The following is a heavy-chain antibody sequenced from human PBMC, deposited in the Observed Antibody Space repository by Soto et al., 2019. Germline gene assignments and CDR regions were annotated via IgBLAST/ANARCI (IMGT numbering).Heavy chain of an antibody. CDR3: ATSDTSRFY. CDR1: GVSISSHDW. Sequence: QVQLQESGPGLVKPSGTLSLTCAVSGVSISSHDWWTWVRQPPGKGLEWFGESHQSGNTNYNSSLESRVTISVDKSKNQFSLNLSSVTVADTAVYYCATSDTSRFYWGQGTLVTVSS. D-gene: IGHD6-13*01. J-gene: IGHJ4*02. CDR2: SHQSGNT. V-gene: IGHV4-4*02.